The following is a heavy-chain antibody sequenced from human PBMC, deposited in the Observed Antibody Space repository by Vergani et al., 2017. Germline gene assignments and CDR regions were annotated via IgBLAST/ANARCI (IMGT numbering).Heavy chain of an antibody. J-gene: IGHJ5*02. CDR1: GFTFSSYW. D-gene: IGHD4-17*01. V-gene: IGHV3-74*01. CDR2: INSDGSST. CDR3: AGARYGDYRWFDP. Sequence: EVQLVESGGGLVQPGGSLRLSCAASGFTFSSYWMHWVRQTPGKGLVWVSRINSDGSSTDYAYSVRGRFTNSRDNAKNTLYLQMNSLRAEDTAVYYCAGARYGDYRWFDPWGQGTLVTVSS.